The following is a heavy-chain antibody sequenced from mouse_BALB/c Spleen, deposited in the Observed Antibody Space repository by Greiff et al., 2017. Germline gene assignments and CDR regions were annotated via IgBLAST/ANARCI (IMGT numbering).Heavy chain of an antibody. V-gene: IGHV5-6-5*01. D-gene: IGHD2-3*01. CDR3: AREDDGYFRGYFDY. J-gene: IGHJ2*01. CDR2: ISSGGST. CDR1: GFTFSSYA. Sequence: EVKVVESGGGLVKPGGSLKLSCAASGFTFSSYAMSWVRQTPEKRLEWVASISSGGSTYYPDSVKGRFTISRDNARNILYLQMSSLRSEDTAMYSCAREDDGYFRGYFDYWGQGTTLTVSS.